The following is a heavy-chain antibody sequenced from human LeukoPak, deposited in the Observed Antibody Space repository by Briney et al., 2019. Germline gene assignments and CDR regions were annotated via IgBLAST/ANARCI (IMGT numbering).Heavy chain of an antibody. D-gene: IGHD2-2*01. CDR1: GFPFSGFV. Sequence: QSGGSLRLSCAASGFPFSGFVVSWVRQAPGKGPEWVADISGSGGSTYYADSVKGRFSVSRDNSKNMVYLELNGLRAEDTAVYYCAKNHEHGRYAGFDFWAEGALVAVSS. CDR2: ISGSGGST. CDR3: AKNHEHGRYAGFDF. J-gene: IGHJ3*01. V-gene: IGHV3-23*01.